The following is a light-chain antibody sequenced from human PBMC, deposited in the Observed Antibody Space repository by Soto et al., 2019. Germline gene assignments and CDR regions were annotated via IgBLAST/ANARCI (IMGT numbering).Light chain of an antibody. CDR1: QSISNY. CDR2: ATS. V-gene: IGKV1-39*01. Sequence: DIQMTQSPSSLSASVGDRVTISCRASQSISNYLNWYQQKPGKAPKLLIYATSILQTGVPSRFSGSGSGTHFTLIITGLQPEDFATYYCRQSYSTPRTFGQGTKVDMK. CDR3: RQSYSTPRT. J-gene: IGKJ1*01.